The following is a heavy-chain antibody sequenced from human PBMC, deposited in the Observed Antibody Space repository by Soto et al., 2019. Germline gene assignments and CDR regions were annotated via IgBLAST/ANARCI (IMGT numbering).Heavy chain of an antibody. V-gene: IGHV3-23*01. CDR1: GLTFSTYS. J-gene: IGHJ1*01. Sequence: EVQLLESGGGLVQPGESLRLSCVASGLTFSTYSMSWVRQTPGKGLDWVSAITGNGGTTYYADSVKGRTTISRDNSNTTVSLHIISLRPQDTAMYYCPSYAPIIGLWCRGAWGQGILVTVS. D-gene: IGHD2-8*02. CDR3: PSYAPIIGLWCRGA. CDR2: ITGNGGTT.